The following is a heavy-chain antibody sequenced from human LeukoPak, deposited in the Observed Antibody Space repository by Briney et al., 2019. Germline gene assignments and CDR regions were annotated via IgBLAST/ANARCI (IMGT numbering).Heavy chain of an antibody. V-gene: IGHV4-4*02. J-gene: IGHJ5*02. Sequence: RPSETLSLTCAVSGGSISSSNWWSWVRQPPGKGLEWIGEIYHSGSTNYNLSLKSRVTISVDKSKNQFSPKLSCVTAADTAVYYCARLGYYDSSGSWGQGTLVTVSS. CDR2: IYHSGST. CDR3: ARLGYYDSSGS. D-gene: IGHD3-22*01. CDR1: GGSISSSNW.